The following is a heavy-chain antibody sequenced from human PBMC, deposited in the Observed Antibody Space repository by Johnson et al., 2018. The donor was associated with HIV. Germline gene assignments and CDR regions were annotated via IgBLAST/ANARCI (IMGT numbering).Heavy chain of an antibody. Sequence: VLLVESGGGLVQPGGSLRLSCATSGFTVSNNYMSWVRQAPGMGLEWVSVIYRGGSTYYADSVKGRFTISRDNSKNTLYLQMNGLRAEDTAVYYCARDRGLDAFDIWGQGTMVTVSS. CDR3: ARDRGLDAFDI. D-gene: IGHD3-10*01. CDR2: IYRGGST. CDR1: GFTVSNNY. J-gene: IGHJ3*02. V-gene: IGHV3-66*01.